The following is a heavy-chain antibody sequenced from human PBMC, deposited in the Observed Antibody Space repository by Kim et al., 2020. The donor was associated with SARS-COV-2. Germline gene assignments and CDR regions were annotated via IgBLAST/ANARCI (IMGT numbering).Heavy chain of an antibody. CDR1: GYTFTSYG. CDR3: AREHQNQKITMVRGTKYGMDV. V-gene: IGHV1-18*04. Sequence: ASVKVSCKASGYTFTSYGISWVRQAPGQGLEWMGWISAYNGNTNYAQKLQGRVTMTTDTSTSTAYMELRSLRSDDTAVYYCAREHQNQKITMVRGTKYGMDVWGQGTTVTVSS. J-gene: IGHJ6*02. CDR2: ISAYNGNT. D-gene: IGHD3-10*01.